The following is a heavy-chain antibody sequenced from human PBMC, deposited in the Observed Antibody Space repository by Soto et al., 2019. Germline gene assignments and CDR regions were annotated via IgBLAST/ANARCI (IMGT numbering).Heavy chain of an antibody. CDR1: SGSISSSNW. V-gene: IGHV4-4*02. J-gene: IGHJ4*02. Sequence: SETLSLTCAVSSGSISSSNWWSWVRPPPGKGLEWIGEINHSGSTNYNPSLKSRVTISVDTSKNQFSLKLSSVTAADTAVYYCARLVGCSGGSCRDYWGQGTLVTVSS. CDR3: ARLVGCSGGSCRDY. CDR2: INHSGST. D-gene: IGHD2-15*01.